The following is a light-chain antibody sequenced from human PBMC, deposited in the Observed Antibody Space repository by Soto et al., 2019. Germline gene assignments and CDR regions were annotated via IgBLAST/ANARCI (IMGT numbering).Light chain of an antibody. CDR1: QGIKND. CDR3: LQDYNYPYT. J-gene: IGKJ2*01. CDR2: AAS. Sequence: AIQMTQSPSSLSASVGDRVTITCRASQGIKNDVAWYQQKPGKAPKLLIYAASSLQSGVPPRFSGSGSGTDCTLTISSLQHEDFATYYCLQDYNYPYTFGQGTNLEI. V-gene: IGKV1-6*01.